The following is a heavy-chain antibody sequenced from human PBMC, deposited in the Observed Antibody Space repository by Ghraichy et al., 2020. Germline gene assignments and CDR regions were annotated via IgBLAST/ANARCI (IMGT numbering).Heavy chain of an antibody. CDR2: IGAYNDNS. D-gene: IGHD1-1*01. J-gene: IGHJ4*01. V-gene: IGHV1-18*01. CDR1: GYTFSNYG. CDR3: ARNTTDRYVDY. Sequence: VKVSCKTSGYTFSNYGIAWMRQAPGQGLEWMGWIGAYNDNSNYAQKFQGRVSMTTDASTSTAYLELRSLRSADTDMYDCARNTTDRYVDYWGQGTLVTVSS.